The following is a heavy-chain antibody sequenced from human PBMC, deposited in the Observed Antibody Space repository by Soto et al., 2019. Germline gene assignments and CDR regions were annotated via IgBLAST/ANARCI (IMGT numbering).Heavy chain of an antibody. J-gene: IGHJ4*02. CDR2: VSSDGGSK. V-gene: IGHV3-64D*08. Sequence: EVQLVESGGGLVQPGGSLRLSCSASGFTFSTYTLHWVRQAPGRGLESVSVVSSDGGSKHYAASVKGRFTISRDNSMSTLYLQMNRLKPEDTAVYYCAKPGYSSSAFDSWGQGTLVTVSS. CDR1: GFTFSTYT. CDR3: AKPGYSSSAFDS. D-gene: IGHD2-2*01.